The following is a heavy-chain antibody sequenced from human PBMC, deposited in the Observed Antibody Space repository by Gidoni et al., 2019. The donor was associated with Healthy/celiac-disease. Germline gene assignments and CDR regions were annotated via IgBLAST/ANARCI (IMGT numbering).Heavy chain of an antibody. CDR2: IIPIHGIA. J-gene: IGHJ4*02. V-gene: IGHV1-69*04. Sequence: QVQLVQSGAEVKKPGSSVQVSCKASGGTFSSYAIRWVRQAPGQGLEWMGRIIPIHGIANYAKKFQGRVTITADKSTSTAYMELSSMRSEDTAVYYCARVGYYGSGSAAEDYWGQGTLVTVSS. CDR3: ARVGYYGSGSAAEDY. D-gene: IGHD3-10*01. CDR1: GGTFSSYA.